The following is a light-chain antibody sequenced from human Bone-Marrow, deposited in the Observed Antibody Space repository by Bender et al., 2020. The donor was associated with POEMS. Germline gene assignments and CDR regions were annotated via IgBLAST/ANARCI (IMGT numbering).Light chain of an antibody. CDR1: SNYVGGHDY. Sequence: QSALTQPASVSGSPGQSITISCSGTSNYVGGHDYVSWYQQYPNQAPKLIIFEVSHRPSGISDRFSGSKSGNTASLTISGLQSVDEADYHCSSLTDRTTVVFGGGTKVTVL. J-gene: IGLJ2*01. V-gene: IGLV2-14*01. CDR2: EVS. CDR3: SSLTDRTTVV.